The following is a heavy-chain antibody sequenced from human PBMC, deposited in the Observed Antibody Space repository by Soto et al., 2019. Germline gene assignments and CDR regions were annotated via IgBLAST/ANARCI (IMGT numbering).Heavy chain of an antibody. CDR2: IYHSGST. D-gene: IGHD2-21*02. CDR1: GYSIRNGYY. CDR3: ARVGPYCGGDCYSPPP. J-gene: IGHJ5*02. Sequence: KSSETLSLTCTVSGYSIRNGYYWGWIRQPPGKGLEWIGTIYHSGSTYYNPPLKSRVTISVDASENHFSLKLSSVTAADTAVYYCARVGPYCGGDCYSPPPWGQGTLVTVSS. V-gene: IGHV4-38-2*02.